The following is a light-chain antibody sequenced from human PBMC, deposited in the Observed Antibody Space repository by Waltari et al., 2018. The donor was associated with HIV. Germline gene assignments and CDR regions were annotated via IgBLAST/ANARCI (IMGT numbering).Light chain of an antibody. J-gene: IGLJ3*02. CDR2: LKSDGSH. Sequence: QLVLTQSPSASAFLAASVKITCPLNGGLSSYAIAWHQHQPEKGPRYLMKLKSDGSHNREDEIPDRFSASNSGADHHLTISSLQSEDEGYYYCQTWDTGPVFGGGTKLTVL. CDR3: QTWDTGPV. V-gene: IGLV4-69*01. CDR1: GGLSSYA.